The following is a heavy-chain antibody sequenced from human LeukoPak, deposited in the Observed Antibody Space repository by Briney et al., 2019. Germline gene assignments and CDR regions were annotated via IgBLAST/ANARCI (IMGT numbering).Heavy chain of an antibody. J-gene: IGHJ3*02. V-gene: IGHV1-2*02. CDR3: ARAMEEWFRIVFDI. Sequence: GASVKVSCKASGYTSTSYYMHWVRQAPGQGLEWMGWINPNSGGTNYAQKFQGRVTITRDTSISTAYMELSRLRSDDTAVYYCARAMEEWFRIVFDIWGKGTMFTSLQ. D-gene: IGHD3-3*01. CDR2: INPNSGGT. CDR1: GYTSTSYY.